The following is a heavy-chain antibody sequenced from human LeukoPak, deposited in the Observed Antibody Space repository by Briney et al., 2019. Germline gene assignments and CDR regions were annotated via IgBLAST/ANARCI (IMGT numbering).Heavy chain of an antibody. D-gene: IGHD1-26*01. CDR2: IIPIFGTA. Sequence: ASVKVSCKASGGTFSSYAISWVRQAPGQGLEWMGGIIPIFGTANYAQKFQGRVTITADESTSTAYMELSSLRSEDTAVYYCARQVIVGATPNYFDYWGQGTLVTVSS. V-gene: IGHV1-69*01. CDR1: GGTFSSYA. J-gene: IGHJ4*02. CDR3: ARQVIVGATPNYFDY.